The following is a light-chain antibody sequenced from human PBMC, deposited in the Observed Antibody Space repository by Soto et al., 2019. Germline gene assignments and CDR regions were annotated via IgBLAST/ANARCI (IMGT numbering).Light chain of an antibody. Sequence: QSVLTQPASVSGSHGQSITISCTGTSSDVGSYNYVSWYQQHPDKAPKLMIYEVSNRPSGVSNRFSGSKSGNTASLTISGLQSEDEGNYYCSSYTRGSTLVFGGGTKLTVL. J-gene: IGLJ3*02. CDR2: EVS. V-gene: IGLV2-14*01. CDR1: SSDVGSYNY. CDR3: SSYTRGSTLV.